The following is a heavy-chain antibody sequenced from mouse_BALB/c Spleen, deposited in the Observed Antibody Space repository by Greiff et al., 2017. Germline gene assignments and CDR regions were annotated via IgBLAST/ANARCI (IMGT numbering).Heavy chain of an antibody. Sequence: EVQRVESGGGLVKPGGSLKLSCAASGFTFSSYAMSWVRQTPEKRLEWVASISSGGSTYYPDSVKGRFTISRDNARNILYLQMSSLRSEDTAMYYCARGLRSGAMDYWGQGTSVTVSS. CDR3: ARGLRSGAMDY. CDR1: GFTFSSYA. D-gene: IGHD1-1*01. J-gene: IGHJ4*01. V-gene: IGHV5-6-5*01. CDR2: ISSGGST.